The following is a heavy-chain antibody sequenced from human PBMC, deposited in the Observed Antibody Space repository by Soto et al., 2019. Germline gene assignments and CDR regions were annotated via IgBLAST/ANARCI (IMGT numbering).Heavy chain of an antibody. CDR2: IYYSGST. V-gene: IGHV4-59*08. CDR1: GGSINGYY. D-gene: IGHD3-10*01. Sequence: PSETLSLTCTVSGGSINGYYWSWIRQPPGKGLEWIGYIYYSGSTNYNPSLKSRVTISVDTSKNQFSLKLSSVTAADTAVYYCARRYGFGFDFWGQATLVNV. J-gene: IGHJ4*02. CDR3: ARRYGFGFDF.